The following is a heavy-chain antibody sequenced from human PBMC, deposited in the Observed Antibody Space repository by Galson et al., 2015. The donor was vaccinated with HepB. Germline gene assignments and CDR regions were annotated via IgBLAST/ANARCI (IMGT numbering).Heavy chain of an antibody. D-gene: IGHD6-13*01. V-gene: IGHV3-48*03. CDR3: ARETGSSSWYGNYYYYGMDV. CDR2: ISSSGSTI. Sequence: SLRLSCAASGFTFSSYEMNWVRQAPGKGLEWVSYISSSGSTIYYADSVKGRFTISRDNAKNSLYLQMNSLRAEDTAVYYCARETGSSSWYGNYYYYGMDVWAKGPRSPSP. J-gene: IGHJ6*02. CDR1: GFTFSSYE.